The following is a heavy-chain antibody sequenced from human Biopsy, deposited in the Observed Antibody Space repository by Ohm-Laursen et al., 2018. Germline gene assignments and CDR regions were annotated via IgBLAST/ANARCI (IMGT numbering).Heavy chain of an antibody. D-gene: IGHD4-17*01. J-gene: IGHJ6*02. V-gene: IGHV2-26*01. CDR2: IFPNDEK. CDR3: ARILGSTVTTYSAMDV. Sequence: TQTLTLTCSVSGFSLSNGRMGVSWIRQPPGKALEWLSHIFPNDEKAYSTSLKSRLTISKDTSKSQVVLTMTNLDPVDTATYYCARILGSTVTTYSAMDVWGQGTTVTVSS. CDR1: GFSLSNGRMG.